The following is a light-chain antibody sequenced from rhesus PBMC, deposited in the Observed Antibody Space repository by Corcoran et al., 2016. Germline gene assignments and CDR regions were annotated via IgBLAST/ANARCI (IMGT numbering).Light chain of an antibody. Sequence: DIQMTQSPSSLSASVGDTVTITCRASQGISSYLNWFQQKPGKAPKLLIYAATTLQSGVPSRFSGSGSGTDFTLTISSLQPEDFATYYCQQYKSYPRTFGQGTKVKIK. CDR3: QQYKSYPRT. V-gene: IGKV1-28*02. J-gene: IGKJ1*01. CDR2: AAT. CDR1: QGISSY.